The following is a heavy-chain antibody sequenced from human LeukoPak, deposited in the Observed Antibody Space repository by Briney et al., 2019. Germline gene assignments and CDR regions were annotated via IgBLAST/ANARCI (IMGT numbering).Heavy chain of an antibody. CDR1: GFTFAIYH. V-gene: IGHV3-23*01. J-gene: IGHJ3*02. D-gene: IGHD6-13*01. CDR2: IRGDGV. Sequence: GASLRLSCAASGFTFAIYHMSWVRQAPGKGLEWVATIRGDGVYYADSVKGRFTISRDDSKNTVYVQMNSLRAEDTAVYYCAKSRVEVAGTGGFDTWGRGTLVAVSS. CDR3: AKSRVEVAGTGGFDT.